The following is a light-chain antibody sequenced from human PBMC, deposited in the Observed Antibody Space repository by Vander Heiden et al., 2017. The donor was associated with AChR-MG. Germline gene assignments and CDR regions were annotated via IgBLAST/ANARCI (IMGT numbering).Light chain of an antibody. CDR1: QSISTY. J-gene: IGKJ1*01. CDR3: QQRVNTPRT. Sequence: DIQMTQSPSSLSASVGDRVTITCRASQSISTYLNWYQQKPGKAPKFLIYAASSLQTGVPSRFSGSGSRTEFTLTISRLQPEDFATYYCQQRVNTPRTFGQGTRVEIK. CDR2: AAS. V-gene: IGKV1-39*01.